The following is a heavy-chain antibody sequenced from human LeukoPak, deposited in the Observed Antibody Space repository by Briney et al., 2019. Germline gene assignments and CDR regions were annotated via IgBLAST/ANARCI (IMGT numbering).Heavy chain of an antibody. Sequence: GGSLRLSCAASGFTYSSYAMSWVRQAPGKGLEWVSTISGSGGSTYYADSVKGRFTISRDNSKNTLSLQMSSLRVEDTAVYYCAKGSSSGWSGDYFDYWGQGTLVTVSS. D-gene: IGHD6-19*01. CDR2: ISGSGGST. V-gene: IGHV3-23*01. CDR1: GFTYSSYA. J-gene: IGHJ4*02. CDR3: AKGSSSGWSGDYFDY.